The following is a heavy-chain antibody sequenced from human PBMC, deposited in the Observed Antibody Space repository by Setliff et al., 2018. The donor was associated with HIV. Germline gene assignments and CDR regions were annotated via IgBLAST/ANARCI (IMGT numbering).Heavy chain of an antibody. V-gene: IGHV1-8*02. J-gene: IGHJ4*02. CDR1: GYTFSSYD. CDR2: MNPNSGNT. Sequence: ASVKVSCKASGYTFSSYDINWVRQATGQGLEWMGWMNPNSGNTGYAQKFQGRVIMTRNTSISTAYMELTSLRSEDTAVFYCVRDQGGGNLDYWGQGTLVTVSS. CDR3: VRDQGGGNLDY. D-gene: IGHD2-2*01.